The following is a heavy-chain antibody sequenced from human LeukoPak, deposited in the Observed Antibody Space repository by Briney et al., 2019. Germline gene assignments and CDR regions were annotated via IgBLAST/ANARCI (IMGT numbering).Heavy chain of an antibody. J-gene: IGHJ4*02. CDR2: IYYRGTT. CDR1: GDSISTYY. D-gene: IGHD2-15*01. V-gene: IGHV4-59*01. Sequence: PSETLSLTCTVSGDSISTYYWSWIRQSPGKGLEWLAYIYYRGTTNYNPSLKSRVTISADTSKTQFSLILSSVTAADTAVYYCVSSSPRYCTGGTCYSSRGFDYWGQGALVTVSS. CDR3: VSSSPRYCTGGTCYSSRGFDY.